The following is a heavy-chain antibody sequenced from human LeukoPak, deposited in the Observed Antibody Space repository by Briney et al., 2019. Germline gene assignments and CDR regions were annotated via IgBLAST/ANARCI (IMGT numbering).Heavy chain of an antibody. CDR2: ISYDGSNK. Sequence: GGSLRLSCAASGFTFSSYAMHWVRQAPGKGLEWVAVISYDGSNKYYADSVKGRFTISRDNSKNTLYLQMNSLRAEDTAVYYCAKYNYDSSAYYRYWGQGTLVTVSS. D-gene: IGHD3-22*01. CDR1: GFTFSSYA. V-gene: IGHV3-30*04. CDR3: AKYNYDSSAYYRY. J-gene: IGHJ4*02.